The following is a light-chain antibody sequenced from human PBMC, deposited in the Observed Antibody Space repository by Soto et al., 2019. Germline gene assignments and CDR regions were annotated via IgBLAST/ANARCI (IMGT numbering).Light chain of an antibody. CDR2: GVS. V-gene: IGKV3-20*01. Sequence: EFVLTQSPGTLSLSPGERATLSCRATQSVTSSYFAWYQQKPGQAPRLLIYGVSSRATDIPDRFSGSGSGTDFTLTISRLEPEDFVVYYCQQYSSLPHTFGQGTKLEVK. J-gene: IGKJ2*01. CDR3: QQYSSLPHT. CDR1: QSVTSSY.